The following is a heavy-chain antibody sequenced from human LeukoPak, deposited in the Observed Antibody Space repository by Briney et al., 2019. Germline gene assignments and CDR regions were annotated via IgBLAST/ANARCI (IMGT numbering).Heavy chain of an antibody. CDR3: ARHSSYCSATSCFPKE. J-gene: IGHJ4*02. CDR2: INPGDSYI. CDR1: GYSFSSYW. V-gene: IGHV5-51*01. Sequence: GESLMISCKGSGYSFSSYWIGWVRQMPGKGLEWMGIINPGDSYIRYGPSFQGQITISVDESIKTAYLQWGSLKASDTAMYYCARHSSYCSATSCFPKEWGQGTLVTVSS. D-gene: IGHD2-15*01.